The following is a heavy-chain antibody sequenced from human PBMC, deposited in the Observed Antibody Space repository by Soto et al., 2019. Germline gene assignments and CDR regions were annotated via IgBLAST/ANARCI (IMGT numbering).Heavy chain of an antibody. Sequence: PGGSLRLSCAASGFTFSNSWMSWVRQAPGKGLEWVANIKQDGSEKYYVDSVKGRFTISRDNVKNSLFLQMNSLRAEDMAVYYCARVSNHYFYYYMDVGGKGTTVTVSS. CDR2: IKQDGSEK. V-gene: IGHV3-7*01. CDR3: ARVSNHYFYYYMDV. J-gene: IGHJ6*03. D-gene: IGHD4-4*01. CDR1: GFTFSNSW.